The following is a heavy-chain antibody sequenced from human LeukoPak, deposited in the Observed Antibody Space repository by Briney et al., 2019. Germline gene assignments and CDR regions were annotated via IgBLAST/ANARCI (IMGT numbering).Heavy chain of an antibody. Sequence: SETLSLTCTVSGGSISSYYWSWIRQPAGKGLEWIGRIYTSGSTNYNPSLKSRVTMSVDTSKNQFSLKLSSVTAADTAVYYCARSPRRNRDSSGYYPFDYWGQGTLVTVSS. J-gene: IGHJ4*02. CDR1: GGSISSYY. CDR2: IYTSGST. V-gene: IGHV4-4*07. D-gene: IGHD3-22*01. CDR3: ARSPRRNRDSSGYYPFDY.